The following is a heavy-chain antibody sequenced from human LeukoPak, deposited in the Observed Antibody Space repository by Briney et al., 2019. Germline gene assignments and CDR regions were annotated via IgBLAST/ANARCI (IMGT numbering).Heavy chain of an antibody. V-gene: IGHV3-53*01. J-gene: IGHJ6*02. Sequence: GGSLRLSCAASGFTLSNNYMSWVRQAPGKGLQWASGIYSGGTTYYADSVKGRFTFSRDNSMNTLYLQMNSLRAEDTAVYYCARGRASGNYYYGMDVWGQGTTVTVSS. D-gene: IGHD3-10*01. CDR1: GFTLSNNY. CDR2: IYSGGTT. CDR3: ARGRASGNYYYGMDV.